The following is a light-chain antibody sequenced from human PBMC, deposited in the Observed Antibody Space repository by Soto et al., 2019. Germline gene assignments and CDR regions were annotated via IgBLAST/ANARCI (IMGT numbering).Light chain of an antibody. CDR2: DAS. CDR1: QDITNY. V-gene: IGKV1-33*01. Sequence: DIQMTQSPSSLSASVGDRVTITCQASQDITNYFSWYQQKPGKAPKLLIYDASNLEIGVPSRFSGRGSGTDFTLTISSLQPEDIATYFCQQYDDLPLTFGGGSKVEVK. CDR3: QQYDDLPLT. J-gene: IGKJ4*01.